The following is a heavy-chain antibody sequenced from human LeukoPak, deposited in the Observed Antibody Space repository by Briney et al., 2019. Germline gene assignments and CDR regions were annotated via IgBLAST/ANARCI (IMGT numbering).Heavy chain of an antibody. V-gene: IGHV4-31*03. CDR3: ARSLKESGYGGDFDY. J-gene: IGHJ4*02. CDR2: IYYSGST. CDR1: GGSISSGGYY. Sequence: PSETLSLTCTVSGGSISSGGYYWSWIRQHPGKGLEWIGYIYYSGSTYYNPSLKSRVTISVDTSKNQFSLKLSSVTAADTAVYYCARSLKESGYGGDFDYWGQGTLVTVSS. D-gene: IGHD2-21*01.